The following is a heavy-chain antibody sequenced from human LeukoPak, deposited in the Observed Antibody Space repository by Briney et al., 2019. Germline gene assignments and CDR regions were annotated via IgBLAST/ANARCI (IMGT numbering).Heavy chain of an antibody. Sequence: ASVKVSCKASGYTFTSYGISWVRQAPGQGLEWMGWINPNSGGTNYAQKFQGRVTMTRDTSISTAYMELSSLRSDDTAVYYCAREGTYYYYYMDVWGKGTTVTVSS. CDR3: AREGTYYYYYMDV. D-gene: IGHD1-7*01. CDR1: GYTFTSYG. CDR2: INPNSGGT. J-gene: IGHJ6*03. V-gene: IGHV1-2*02.